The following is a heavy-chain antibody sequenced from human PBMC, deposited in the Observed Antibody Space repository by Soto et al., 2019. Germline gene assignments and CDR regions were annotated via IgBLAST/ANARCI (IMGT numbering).Heavy chain of an antibody. CDR2: IYWDDDK. J-gene: IGHJ1*01. D-gene: IGHD3-9*01. Sequence: QISLKESGPALVKPTQTLTLTCTFSGFSLSTSGVGVGWIRQPPGKALEWLALIYWDDDKRYSQSLKSRHTITKDTSKNRVVLTMTNMDPVDTGTYYCAHYDWLHWGQGTLITVSS. V-gene: IGHV2-5*02. CDR3: AHYDWLH. CDR1: GFSLSTSGVG.